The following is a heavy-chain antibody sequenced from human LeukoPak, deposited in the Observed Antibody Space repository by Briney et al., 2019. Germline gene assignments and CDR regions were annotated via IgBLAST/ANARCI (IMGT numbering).Heavy chain of an antibody. V-gene: IGHV1-8*01. CDR3: ASGAATGYDFNYYYYYYMDV. CDR1: GYTFTSYD. D-gene: IGHD3-3*01. J-gene: IGHJ6*03. CDR2: MNPNSGNT. Sequence: ASVKVSCKASGYTFTSYDINWVRQATGQGLEWMGWMNPNSGNTGYAQKFQGRVTMTRNTSISTAYMELSSLRSEDTAVYYCASGAATGYDFNYYYYYYMDVWGKGTTVTASS.